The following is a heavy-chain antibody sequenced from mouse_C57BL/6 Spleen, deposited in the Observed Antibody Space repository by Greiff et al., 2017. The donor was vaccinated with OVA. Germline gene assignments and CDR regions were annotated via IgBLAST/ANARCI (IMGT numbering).Heavy chain of an antibody. J-gene: IGHJ1*03. CDR1: GYTFTSYW. CDR3: ARRGHSRYFDV. V-gene: IGHV1-72*01. CDR2: IYPNSGGT. Sequence: QVQLQQPGAELVKPGASVKLSCKASGYTFTSYWIHWVKQRPGPGLEWIGRIYPNSGGTNYNEKFKSKATLTVDKPSSTAYMQLSSLTSEDAAVYFCARRGHSRYFDVWGTGTTVTVSS.